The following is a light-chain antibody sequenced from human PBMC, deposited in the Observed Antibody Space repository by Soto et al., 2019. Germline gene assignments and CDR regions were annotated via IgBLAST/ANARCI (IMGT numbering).Light chain of an antibody. CDR1: QSISSW. V-gene: IGKV1-5*01. CDR2: DAS. CDR3: QQYDSYAWT. J-gene: IGKJ1*01. Sequence: DIQMTQSPSILPASVGDRVTITCRASQSISSWLAWYQQKPGKAPKRLIYDASSLESEVPSRFSGIGSGTEFTLTITSLQPDDFATYYCQQYDSYAWTCGQGTKVEIK.